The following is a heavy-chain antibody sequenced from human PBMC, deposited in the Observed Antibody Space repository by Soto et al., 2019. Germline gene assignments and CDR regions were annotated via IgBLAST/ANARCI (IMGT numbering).Heavy chain of an antibody. V-gene: IGHV1-69*06. J-gene: IGHJ3*02. D-gene: IGHD6-19*01. CDR3: ARAGPVSGNHAFDI. Sequence: QVQLVQSGAEVKKPGSSVKVSCKASGGSFSSYAISWVRQAPVQGLEWMGGIIPIFGAPTYAQKFQGRVTIIADKSMSTAYMELSSLRSEDTALYYCARAGPVSGNHAFDIWGQGTLVTVSS. CDR1: GGSFSSYA. CDR2: IIPIFGAP.